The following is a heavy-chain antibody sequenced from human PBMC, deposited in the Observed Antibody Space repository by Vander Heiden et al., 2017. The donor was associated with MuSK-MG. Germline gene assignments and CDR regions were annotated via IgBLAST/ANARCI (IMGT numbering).Heavy chain of an antibody. D-gene: IGHD3-22*01. CDR3: AKYTYDDSSGSMDY. CDR1: GFTFSSYA. V-gene: IGHV3-23*01. CDR2: ISGSGGRT. Sequence: EVQLLESGGGLVQPGGSLRLSCAASGFTFSSYAMSWVRQAPGKGLEWVSAISGSGGRTYYADSGKGRFTISRDNSKNTLYRQMQSMRAEDTAVYYCAKYTYDDSSGSMDYWGQRTLVTVSS. J-gene: IGHJ4*02.